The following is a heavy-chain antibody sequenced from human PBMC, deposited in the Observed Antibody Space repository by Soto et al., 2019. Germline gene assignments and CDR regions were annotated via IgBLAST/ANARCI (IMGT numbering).Heavy chain of an antibody. CDR3: DL. CDR2: ISLSSSNI. D-gene: IGHD1-26*01. V-gene: IGHV3-48*01. CDR1: GFSFSNYA. Sequence: EVQLVESGGGLVQPGGSLRLSCVGSGFSFSNYAMDWVRQAPGKGLEWVSYISLSSSNIHYADSVQGRFTISRDNAKNSMYYCATDPSRGSYWARYIDLWGRGTLVTVSS. J-gene: IGHJ2*01.